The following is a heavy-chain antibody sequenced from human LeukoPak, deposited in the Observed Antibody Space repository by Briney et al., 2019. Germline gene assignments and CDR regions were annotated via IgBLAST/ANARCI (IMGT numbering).Heavy chain of an antibody. D-gene: IGHD4/OR15-4a*01. J-gene: IGHJ4*02. V-gene: IGHV3-74*01. CDR2: INSAGSTT. CDR3: ARGTGYGVFGC. Sequence: GGSLRLSCAASRFTLSFYWMHWVRQAPGKGLVWVSRINSAGSTTNYADSVEGRFTISRDNAKNTLYLQMNSLRAEDTAVYYCARGTGYGVFGCWGQGTLVTVSS. CDR1: RFTLSFYW.